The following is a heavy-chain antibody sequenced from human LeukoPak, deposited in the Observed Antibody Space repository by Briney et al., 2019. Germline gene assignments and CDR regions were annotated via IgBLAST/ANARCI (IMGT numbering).Heavy chain of an antibody. J-gene: IGHJ4*02. CDR1: GFTFSSYE. CDR2: ISGSSSTI. CDR3: VISSGRKGGYYFDF. V-gene: IGHV3-48*03. Sequence: PGGSLRLSCAASGFTFSSYEMNWVRQAPGKGLEWVSYISGSSSTIYYADSVKGRFTISRDNAKNSLYLQMNSLRAEDTGVYHCVISSGRKGGYYFDFWGQGTLVTVSA. D-gene: IGHD6-19*01.